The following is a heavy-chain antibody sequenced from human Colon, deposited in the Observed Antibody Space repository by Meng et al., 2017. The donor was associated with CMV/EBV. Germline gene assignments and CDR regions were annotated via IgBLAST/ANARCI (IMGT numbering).Heavy chain of an antibody. CDR2: FYSIG. V-gene: IGHV3-66*02. CDR3: ARGRWLDP. CDR1: GFSVSNNY. Sequence: GGSLRLSCEASGFSVSNNYMTWVRQAPGKGLEYVSMFYSIGSYSDSVKGRFTIARDNSKNIIYLYMKSLRPEDTAVNYCARGRWLDPWGQGTLVTVSS. J-gene: IGHJ5*02.